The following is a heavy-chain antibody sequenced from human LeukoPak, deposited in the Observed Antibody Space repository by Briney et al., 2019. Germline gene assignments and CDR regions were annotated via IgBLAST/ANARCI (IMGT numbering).Heavy chain of an antibody. CDR3: AREGASGSYSPNFDY. CDR2: ISAYNGNT. D-gene: IGHD1-26*01. V-gene: IGHV1-18*01. J-gene: IGHJ4*02. Sequence: ASVKVSCKASGYTFTSYGISWVRQAPGQGLEWMGWISAYNGNTNYAQKLQGRVTMTTDTSTSTAYMELGSLRSDDTAVYYCAREGASGSYSPNFDYWGQGTLVTVSS. CDR1: GYTFTSYG.